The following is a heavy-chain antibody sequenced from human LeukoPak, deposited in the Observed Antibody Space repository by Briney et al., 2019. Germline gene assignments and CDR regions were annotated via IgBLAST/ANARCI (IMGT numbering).Heavy chain of an antibody. CDR3: AKDRGLWFGELYRHPDY. D-gene: IGHD3-10*01. CDR1: GFTFNTHA. Sequence: SLRLSCAASGFTFNTHAMGWVRQAPGKGLGWGSSISYSGDSTDYADSVKGRLIISRDNSRNTLYLQMNSLRAEDTAVYYCAKDRGLWFGELYRHPDYWGQGTLVTVSS. V-gene: IGHV3-23*01. J-gene: IGHJ4*02. CDR2: ISYSGDST.